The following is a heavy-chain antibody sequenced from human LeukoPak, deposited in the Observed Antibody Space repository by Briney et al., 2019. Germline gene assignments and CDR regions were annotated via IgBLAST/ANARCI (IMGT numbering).Heavy chain of an antibody. CDR1: GFTFSSSA. V-gene: IGHV3-23*01. CDR2: ISGSGGST. D-gene: IGHD2-2*01. Sequence: RPGGSLRLSCAASGFTFSSSAMTWVRQAPGKGLEGVSAISGSGGSTYYADSVKGRFTISRDNSKNTLYLQMNSLRAEDTAVYYCAKDHCSSTSCPLDYWGQGTLVTVSP. J-gene: IGHJ4*02. CDR3: AKDHCSSTSCPLDY.